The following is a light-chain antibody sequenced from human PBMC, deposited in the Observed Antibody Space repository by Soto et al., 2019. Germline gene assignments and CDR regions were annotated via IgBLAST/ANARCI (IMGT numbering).Light chain of an antibody. CDR3: QQYYSFPRT. CDR2: AAS. CDR1: QSISSY. Sequence: IQVTQAPSSLAASVGDRGTITCRARQSISSYLNWYQQKPGKAPKLLIYAASTLQSGVPSRLCGSGSGTDFTLPISCLQSADFATYYCQQYYSFPRTFGHGTKVDI. V-gene: IGKV1-39*01. J-gene: IGKJ1*01.